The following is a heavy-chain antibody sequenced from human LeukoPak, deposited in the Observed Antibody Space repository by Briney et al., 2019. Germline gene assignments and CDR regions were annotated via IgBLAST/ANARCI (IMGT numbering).Heavy chain of an antibody. J-gene: IGHJ5*02. Sequence: PGGFLRLSCAVSGFTFSDYSMNWVRQPPGKGLEWISYISTGGDTIYYPDSVKGRFTISSDNAKKSLYLQMNSLRAEDTAAYYCARGPPLFDPWGQGTLVTVSS. V-gene: IGHV3-48*01. CDR3: ARGPPLFDP. CDR1: GFTFSDYS. CDR2: ISTGGDTI.